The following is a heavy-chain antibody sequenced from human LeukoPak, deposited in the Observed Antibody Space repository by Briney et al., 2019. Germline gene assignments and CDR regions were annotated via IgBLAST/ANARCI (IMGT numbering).Heavy chain of an antibody. CDR2: IRYDGSNK. V-gene: IGHV3-30*02. Sequence: GGSLRLSCAASGFTFSSYGMHWVRQAPGKGLEGVAFIRYDGSNKYYADSVKGRFTIPRDNSKNTLYLQMNSLRAEDTAVYYCAKGLDLVVPAAAYYFDYWGQGTLVTVSS. CDR1: GFTFSSYG. CDR3: AKGLDLVVPAAAYYFDY. J-gene: IGHJ4*02. D-gene: IGHD2-2*01.